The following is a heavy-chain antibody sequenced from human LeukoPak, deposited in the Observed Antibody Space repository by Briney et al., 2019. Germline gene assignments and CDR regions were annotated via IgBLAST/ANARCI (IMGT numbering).Heavy chain of an antibody. D-gene: IGHD3-16*01. J-gene: IGHJ6*02. CDR2: IHYSGKA. CDR3: ARFGVDYDMDV. Sequence: SETLSLTCTVSGGSISGHYWTWIRQPPGKGPEWIGQIHYSGKADYNPSLRSRINISVDMSKNQMSLKVNSVTAADTAVYYCARFGVDYDMDVWGQGTTVTVS. CDR1: GGSISGHY. V-gene: IGHV4-59*11.